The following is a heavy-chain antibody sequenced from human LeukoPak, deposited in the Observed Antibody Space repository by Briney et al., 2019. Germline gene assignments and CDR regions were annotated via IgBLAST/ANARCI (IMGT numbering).Heavy chain of an antibody. CDR2: MNPNSGNT. D-gene: IGHD6-19*01. V-gene: IGHV1-8*03. CDR3: ARVRVGGSGQGTFDY. CDR1: GYTFTSYD. J-gene: IGHJ4*02. Sequence: ASVKVSCKASGYTFTSYDINWVRQATGQGLEWMGWMNPNSGNTGYSQKFQGRVTITRDTSASTAYMELSSLRSEDTAVYYCARVRVGGSGQGTFDYWGQGTLVTVSS.